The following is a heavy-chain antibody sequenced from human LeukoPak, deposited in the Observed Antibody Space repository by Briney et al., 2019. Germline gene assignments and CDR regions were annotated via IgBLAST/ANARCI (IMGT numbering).Heavy chain of an antibody. CDR2: IWYDGTNK. V-gene: IGHV3-33*01. Sequence: PGGSLRLSCAASGFTFSSYGMHWVRQAPGKGLEWVALIWYDGTNKYYADSVKGRFTISRDNSKDTLYLQMNSLRAEDTAVYYCAREGGQPPPYNWFDPWGQGTLVTVSS. CDR1: GFTFSSYG. J-gene: IGHJ5*02. D-gene: IGHD1-26*01. CDR3: AREGGQPPPYNWFDP.